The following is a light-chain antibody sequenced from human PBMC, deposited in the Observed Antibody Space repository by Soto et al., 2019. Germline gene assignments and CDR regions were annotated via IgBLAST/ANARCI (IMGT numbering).Light chain of an antibody. V-gene: IGLV2-8*01. J-gene: IGLJ2*01. CDR1: SSDVGGYNY. CDR3: SSYAGSNNPVV. CDR2: EVS. Sequence: QSALTQPPSASGSPGQSVTISCTGTSSDVGGYNYVSWYQQHPGKAPKLMIYEVSKRPSGVPDRFSGSKSGNTASLTVSGLQADDEADYYCSSYAGSNNPVVFGGGTKRTVL.